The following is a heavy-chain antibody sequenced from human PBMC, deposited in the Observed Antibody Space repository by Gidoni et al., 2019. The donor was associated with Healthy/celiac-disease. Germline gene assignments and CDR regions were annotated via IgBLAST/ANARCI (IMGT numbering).Heavy chain of an antibody. D-gene: IGHD3-10*01. V-gene: IGHV6-1*01. CDR1: GSSVSSNSSA. Sequence: QVQLQQSGPGLVKPSQTLSLTCAISGSSVSSNSSAWNWIRQSPSRGLEWLGRTYYRSKWYNDYAVSVKSRITNNPDTSKNQFSLQLNSVTPEDTAVYYCARDLGGSGSYYTYYFDYWGQGTLVTVSS. CDR3: ARDLGGSGSYYTYYFDY. J-gene: IGHJ4*02. CDR2: TYYRSKWYN.